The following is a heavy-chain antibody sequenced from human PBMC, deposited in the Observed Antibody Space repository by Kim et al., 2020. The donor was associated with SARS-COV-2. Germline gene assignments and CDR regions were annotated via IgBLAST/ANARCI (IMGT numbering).Heavy chain of an antibody. D-gene: IGHD1-26*01. V-gene: IGHV3-48*04. CDR3: VRENYWDFDI. Sequence: GGSLRLSCATSGFTLSLYSMNWVRQAPGKGLEWVSHISDFSTTTKYADSVKGRFTISRDNTKNSLYLQMNGLRAEDTAVYYCVRENYWDFDIWCQGTMVPVSS. CDR2: ISDFSTTT. CDR1: GFTLSLYS. J-gene: IGHJ3*02.